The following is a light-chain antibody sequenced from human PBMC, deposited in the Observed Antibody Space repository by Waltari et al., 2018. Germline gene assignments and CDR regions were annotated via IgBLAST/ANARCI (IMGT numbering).Light chain of an antibody. J-gene: IGKJ2*01. V-gene: IGKV1-9*01. CDR3: QQLNSFPYT. Sequence: DIQLTQSPSFLSASVGDRVTITCRAIQGISSFLAWYQQKPGEAPKLLISAASTLQSGVPSRFSGSGSGTEFTLTISSLQPEDFATYYCQQLNSFPYTFGQGTKLDIK. CDR1: QGISSF. CDR2: AAS.